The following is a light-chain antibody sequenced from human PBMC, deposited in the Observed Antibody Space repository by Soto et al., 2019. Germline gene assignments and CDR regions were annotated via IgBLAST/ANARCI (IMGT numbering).Light chain of an antibody. CDR1: YSNIGAGYE. V-gene: IGLV1-40*01. CDR2: GHN. Sequence: QSALTQPPSVSGAPGQRVTISCTGSYSNIGAGYEVHWYQQIPGTAPKLLISGHNNRPSGVPDRFFGSKSGTSASLTIIGLQAEDEADYYCQSYDSSLSGWVFGGGTKLTVL. CDR3: QSYDSSLSGWV. J-gene: IGLJ3*02.